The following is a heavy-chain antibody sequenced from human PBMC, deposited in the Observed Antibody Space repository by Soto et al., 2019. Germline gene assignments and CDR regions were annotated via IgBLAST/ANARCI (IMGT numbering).Heavy chain of an antibody. D-gene: IGHD3-3*01. CDR2: ISAYNGNT. CDR1: GYTFTSYG. J-gene: IGHJ4*02. CDR3: AREGRRFLEWLLYGNYFDY. Sequence: ASVKVSCKASGYTFTSYGISWVRQAPGQGLEWMGWISAYNGNTNYAQKLQGRVTMTTDTSTSTAYMELRSLRSDDTAVYYCAREGRRFLEWLLYGNYFDYWGQGTLVTVSS. V-gene: IGHV1-18*01.